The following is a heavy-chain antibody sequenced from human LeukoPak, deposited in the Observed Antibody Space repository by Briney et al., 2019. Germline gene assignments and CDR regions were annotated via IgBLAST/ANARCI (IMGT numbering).Heavy chain of an antibody. Sequence: GSLRLSCAASGFTFSRYWMHWVRQAPGKGLEWVSYISSSGSTIYYADSVKGRFTISRDNAKNSLYLQMNSLRAEDTAVYYCARDQGYSSGWYDFYYYYGMDVWGRGTTVTVSS. V-gene: IGHV3-48*04. CDR3: ARDQGYSSGWYDFYYYYGMDV. J-gene: IGHJ6*02. CDR2: ISSSGSTI. CDR1: GFTFSRYW. D-gene: IGHD6-19*01.